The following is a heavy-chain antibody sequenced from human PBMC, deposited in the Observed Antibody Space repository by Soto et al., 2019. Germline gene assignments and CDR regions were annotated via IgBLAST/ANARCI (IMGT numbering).Heavy chain of an antibody. V-gene: IGHV3-23*01. D-gene: IGHD1-1*01. CDR1: VFTFSSYA. Sequence: GGSLLISCAASVFTFSSYAMSWVGQAPGKGLEWVSAISGSGGSTYYADSVKGRFTISRDNSKNTLYLQMNSLRAEDTAVYYCAKPELERPPYGMDVWGHGTTVTVSS. CDR3: AKPELERPPYGMDV. CDR2: ISGSGGST. J-gene: IGHJ6*02.